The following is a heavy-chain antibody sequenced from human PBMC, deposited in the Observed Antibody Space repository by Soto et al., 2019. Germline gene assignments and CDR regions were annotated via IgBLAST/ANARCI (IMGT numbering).Heavy chain of an antibody. D-gene: IGHD3-16*01. J-gene: IGHJ4*02. Sequence: SETLSLTCAVSGASIGSYYWSWIRQSPGKGMEWIGYIFYGGSTNYNPSLKSRVSMSVDTSENRLSLRLTSVTSADTAVYHCARGGSYASPHFDHWGQGALVTVSS. CDR3: ARGGSYASPHFDH. CDR2: IFYGGST. V-gene: IGHV4-59*01. CDR1: GASIGSYY.